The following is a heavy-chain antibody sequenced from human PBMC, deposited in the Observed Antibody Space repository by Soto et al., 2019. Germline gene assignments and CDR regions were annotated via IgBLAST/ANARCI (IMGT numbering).Heavy chain of an antibody. V-gene: IGHV1-69*12. CDR3: ASEXVVTPGYYGMDV. D-gene: IGHD4-4*01. CDR2: IIPIFGTA. J-gene: IGHJ6*02. Sequence: QVQLVQSGAEVKKPGSSVKVSCKASGGTFSSYAISWVRQAPGQGLEWMGGIIPIFGTANYAQKFQGRVTITADESTSTAYMXLSSXXSEDTAVYYCASEXVVTPGYYGMDVWGQGTTVTVSS. CDR1: GGTFSSYA.